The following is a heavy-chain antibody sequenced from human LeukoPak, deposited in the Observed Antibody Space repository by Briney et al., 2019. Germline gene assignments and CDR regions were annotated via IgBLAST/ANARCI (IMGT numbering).Heavy chain of an antibody. CDR3: ARGGGHGYCSSTSCSTELDY. D-gene: IGHD2-2*01. J-gene: IGHJ4*02. Sequence: SETLSLTCAVYGGSFSGYYWSWIRQPPGKGLEWIGEINRSGSTNYNPSLKSRVTISVDTSKNQFSLKLSSVTAADTAVYYCARGGGHGYCSSTSCSTELDYWGQGTLVTVSS. CDR1: GGSFSGYY. CDR2: INRSGST. V-gene: IGHV4-34*01.